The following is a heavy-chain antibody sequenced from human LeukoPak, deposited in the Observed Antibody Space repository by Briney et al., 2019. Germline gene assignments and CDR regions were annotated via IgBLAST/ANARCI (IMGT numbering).Heavy chain of an antibody. V-gene: IGHV3-74*01. CDR2: INSDGSST. CDR3: ARDLSTWSNSLDC. D-gene: IGHD1-26*01. Sequence: GGSMRLSCAASGFTFSSYWMHWVRQAPGEGLVWVSRINSDGSSTNYADSVKGRFTISRDNAKNTLFLQMNSLRAEDTAVYYCARDLSTWSNSLDCWGQGTLVTVSS. J-gene: IGHJ4*02. CDR1: GFTFSSYW.